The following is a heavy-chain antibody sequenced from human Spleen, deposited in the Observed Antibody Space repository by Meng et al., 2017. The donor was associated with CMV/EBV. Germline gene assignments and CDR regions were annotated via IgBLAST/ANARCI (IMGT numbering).Heavy chain of an antibody. D-gene: IGHD3-3*01. Sequence: SCKASGGTFSDYYMSWIRQAPGKGLEWVSYISSSGSTIYYADSVKGRFTISRDNAKNSLYLQMNSLRAEDTAVYYCTTDSITIFGVVIKGVDYWGQGTLVTVSS. J-gene: IGHJ4*02. CDR3: TTDSITIFGVVIKGVDY. V-gene: IGHV3-11*01. CDR1: GGTFSDYY. CDR2: ISSSGSTI.